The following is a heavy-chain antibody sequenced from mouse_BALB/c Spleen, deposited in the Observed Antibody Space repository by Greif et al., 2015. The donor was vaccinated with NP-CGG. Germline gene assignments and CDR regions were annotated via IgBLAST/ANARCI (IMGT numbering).Heavy chain of an antibody. V-gene: IGHV1-84*02. J-gene: IGHJ4*01. CDR3: ARRTGTEAMDY. D-gene: IGHD4-1*01. Sequence: QVHVKQSGPELVKPGASVKISCKAPGYTFTDYYINWVKQKPGQGLEWIGWIYPGSGNTKYNEKFKGKATLTVDTSSSTVYMQLSSLTSEDTAVYFCARRTGTEAMDYWGQGTSVTVSS. CDR2: IYPGSGNT. CDR1: GYTFTDYY.